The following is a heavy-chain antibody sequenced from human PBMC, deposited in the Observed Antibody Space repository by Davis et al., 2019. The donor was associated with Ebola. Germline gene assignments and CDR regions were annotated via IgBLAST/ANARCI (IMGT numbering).Heavy chain of an antibody. J-gene: IGHJ6*02. V-gene: IGHV3-7*03. CDR1: GFTFSDYY. CDR2: IKQDGSEK. Sequence: GESLKISCAASGFTFSDYYMSWVRQAPGKGLEWVANIKQDGSEKYYVDSVKGRFTISRDNAKNSLYLQMNSLRAEDTAVYYCAREVTMVRGMDVWGQGTTVTVSS. D-gene: IGHD3-10*01. CDR3: AREVTMVRGMDV.